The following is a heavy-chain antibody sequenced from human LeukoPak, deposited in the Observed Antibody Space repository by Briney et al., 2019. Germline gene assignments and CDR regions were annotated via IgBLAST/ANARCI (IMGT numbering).Heavy chain of an antibody. CDR3: ARRSVPGPVTPGGDY. J-gene: IGHJ4*02. CDR2: IYTSGST. V-gene: IGHV4-4*07. D-gene: IGHD4-11*01. CDR1: GGSISGYY. Sequence: SETLSLTCSVSGGSISGYYWSWIRQPAGKGLEWIGRIYTSGSTNCNPSLKSRVTMSVDTSKNQFSLKLSYVTAADTAVYYCARRSVPGPVTPGGDYWGQGTLVTVSS.